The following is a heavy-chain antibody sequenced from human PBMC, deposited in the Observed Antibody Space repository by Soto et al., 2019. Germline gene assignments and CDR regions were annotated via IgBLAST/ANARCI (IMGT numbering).Heavy chain of an antibody. CDR2: IYPGDSDT. Sequence: GESLKISCKGSGYTFTSYWIGWVRQMPGKGLEWMGSIYPGDSDTRYSPSFQGQVTISADKSISTAYLQWISLKASDTAMYYSARCVRDQLSYCYGMDVWGQGTTVPVSS. V-gene: IGHV5-51*01. CDR1: GYTFTSYW. J-gene: IGHJ6*02. D-gene: IGHD1-1*01. CDR3: ARCVRDQLSYCYGMDV.